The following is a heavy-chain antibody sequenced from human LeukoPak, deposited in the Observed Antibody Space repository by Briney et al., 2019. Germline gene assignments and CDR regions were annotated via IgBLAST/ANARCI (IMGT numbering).Heavy chain of an antibody. CDR1: GFTVSSNY. D-gene: IGHD3-3*01. Sequence: SGGSLRLSCAASGFTVSSNYMSWVRQAPGKGLEWVSVIYSGGSTYYADSVKGRFNISRDNSKNTLYLQMNSLRAEDTAVYYCARGPPGRFLEWLWTYYMDVWGKGTTVTVSS. J-gene: IGHJ6*03. CDR2: IYSGGST. V-gene: IGHV3-53*01. CDR3: ARGPPGRFLEWLWTYYMDV.